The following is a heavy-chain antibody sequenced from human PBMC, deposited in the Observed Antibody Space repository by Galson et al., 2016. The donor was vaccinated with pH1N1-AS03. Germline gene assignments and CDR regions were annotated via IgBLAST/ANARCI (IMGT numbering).Heavy chain of an antibody. CDR1: GGSISSSAYY. Sequence: ETLSLTCTVSGGSISSSAYYWGWIRQPPGKGLEWIGSIYDTGRTTYNPSLKSRVTISGDTSKNQLSLKVTSMTAADTAVYYCARVVGARPPPDYWGQGTLVTVSS. CDR2: IYDTGRT. J-gene: IGHJ4*02. CDR3: ARVVGARPPPDY. D-gene: IGHD1-26*01. V-gene: IGHV4-39*01.